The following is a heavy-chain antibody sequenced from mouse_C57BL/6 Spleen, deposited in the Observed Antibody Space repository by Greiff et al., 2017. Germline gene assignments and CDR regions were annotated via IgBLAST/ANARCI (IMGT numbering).Heavy chain of an antibody. V-gene: IGHV1-69*01. D-gene: IGHD1-1*01. CDR2: IDPSDSYT. CDR1: GYTFTSYW. J-gene: IGHJ2*01. Sequence: VQLQQPGAELVMPGASVKLSCKASGYTFTSYWMHWVKQRPGQGLEWIGEIDPSDSYTNYNQKFKGKSTLTVDKSSSTAYMQLSSLTSEDSAVYYCARSGNYGSSLFDYWGQGTTLTVSS. CDR3: ARSGNYGSSLFDY.